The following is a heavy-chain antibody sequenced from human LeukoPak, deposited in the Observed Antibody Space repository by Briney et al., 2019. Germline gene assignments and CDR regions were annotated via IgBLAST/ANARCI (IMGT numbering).Heavy chain of an antibody. J-gene: IGHJ6*03. CDR1: GGSISSSGFY. Sequence: SETLSLTCTVSGGSISSSGFYWGWIRQPPGKGLEWIGSIYHSGSTYYNPSLTSRVTISIDTSKTQFSLKLNSVTAADTAVYYCARLRIHGAARSRPYYYYMDVWGKGTTVTVSS. D-gene: IGHD6-6*01. CDR2: IYHSGST. CDR3: ARLRIHGAARSRPYYYYMDV. V-gene: IGHV4-39*07.